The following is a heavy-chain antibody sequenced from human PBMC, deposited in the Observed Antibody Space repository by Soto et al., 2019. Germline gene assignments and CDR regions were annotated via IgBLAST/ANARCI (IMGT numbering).Heavy chain of an antibody. CDR1: GYTFTSYG. V-gene: IGHV1-18*01. J-gene: IGHJ6*02. Sequence: ASVKVSCKASGYTFTSYGISWVRQAPGQGLEWMGWISAYNGNTNYAQKLQGRVTMTTDTSTSTAYMELRSLRSDDTAVYYCAREPSLRLGYCISTSCYEPYYYYYGMDVWGQ. CDR2: ISAYNGNT. D-gene: IGHD2-2*01. CDR3: AREPSLRLGYCISTSCYEPYYYYYGMDV.